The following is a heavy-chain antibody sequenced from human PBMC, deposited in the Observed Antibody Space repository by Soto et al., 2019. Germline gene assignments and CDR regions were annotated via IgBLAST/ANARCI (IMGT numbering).Heavy chain of an antibody. Sequence: EVQLLESGGGLVQPGGSLRLSCAASGFTFSSYAMSWVRQAPGKGLEWVSAISGSGGSTYYADSVKGRFTISRDNSKNTLKLQMNSLRAEDTAVYYCAKDGVGYYDILTGYNWGQGTLVTVSS. V-gene: IGHV3-23*01. CDR2: ISGSGGST. D-gene: IGHD3-9*01. CDR3: AKDGVGYYDILTGYN. CDR1: GFTFSSYA. J-gene: IGHJ4*02.